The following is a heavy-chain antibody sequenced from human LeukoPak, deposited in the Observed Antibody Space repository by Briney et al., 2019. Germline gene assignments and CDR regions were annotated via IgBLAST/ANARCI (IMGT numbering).Heavy chain of an antibody. V-gene: IGHV4-61*08. J-gene: IGHJ3*02. CDR1: GGSISSGGYY. CDR3: ARDLVTVAKGFDI. D-gene: IGHD3-9*01. CDR2: ISYIGST. Sequence: SQTLSVTCTVSGGSISSGGYYWSWIRQHPGKGLEWIGYISYIGSTNYSPSLKSRVTISIDTSKNQFSLKLSSVTAADTAVYYCARDLVTVAKGFDIWGQGTMVSVSS.